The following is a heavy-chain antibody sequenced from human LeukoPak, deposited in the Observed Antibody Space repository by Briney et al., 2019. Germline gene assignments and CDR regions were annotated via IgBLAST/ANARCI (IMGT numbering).Heavy chain of an antibody. CDR2: IIPILGIA. D-gene: IGHD3-16*01. J-gene: IGHJ4*02. CDR1: GGTFSSYA. CDR3: ARVWGMTLFDY. V-gene: IGHV1-69*04. Sequence: ASVKVSCKASGGTFSSYAISWVRQAPGQGLEWMGRIIPILGIANYAQKSQGRVTITADKSTSTAYMELSSLRSEDTAVYYCARVWGMTLFDYWGQGTLVTVSS.